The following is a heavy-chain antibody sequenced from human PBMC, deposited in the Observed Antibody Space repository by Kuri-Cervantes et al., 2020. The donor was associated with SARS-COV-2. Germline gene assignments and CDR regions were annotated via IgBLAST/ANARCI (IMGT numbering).Heavy chain of an antibody. J-gene: IGHJ3*01. CDR2: IYWDDDK. CDR1: GFSLSTSGVG. CDR3: AHTAAWDYYDTSAPRDAFDV. D-gene: IGHD3-22*01. V-gene: IGHV2-5*02. Sequence: SGPTLVKPTQTLTLTCTFSGFSLSTSGVGVGWIRQPPGKALEWLALIYWDDDKRYSPSLKSRLTITKDTSKNQVVLTVTNMDHVDTATYYCAHTAAWDYYDTSAPRDAFDVWGQGTMVTVSS.